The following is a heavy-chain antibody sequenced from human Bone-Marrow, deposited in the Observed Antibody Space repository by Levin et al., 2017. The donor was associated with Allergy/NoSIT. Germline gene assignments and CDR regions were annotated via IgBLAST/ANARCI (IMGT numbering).Heavy chain of an antibody. CDR1: EFRLSDYW. CDR2: IKTDETTA. D-gene: IGHD3-16*01. CDR3: AKGGMGGFDA. Sequence: GESLKISCTASEFRLSDYWMHWVRQVPGKGLVWVSFIKTDETTATYADSVRGRFTISRDNDKNTLYLEMNSLRTEDTAVYYCAKGGMGGFDAWGQGTLVTVSS. V-gene: IGHV3-74*03. J-gene: IGHJ5*02.